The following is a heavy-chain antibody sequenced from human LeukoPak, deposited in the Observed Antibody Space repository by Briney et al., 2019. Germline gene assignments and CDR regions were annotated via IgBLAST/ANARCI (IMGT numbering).Heavy chain of an antibody. V-gene: IGHV3-23*01. Sequence: GGSLRLSCAASGFTFSSYAMSWVRQAPGKGLEWVSAISGSGGSTYYADSVKGRFTISRDNSKSTLYLQMNSLRAEDTAVYYCAIDGSGTYLYWGQGTLVTVSS. J-gene: IGHJ4*02. CDR2: ISGSGGST. CDR3: AIDGSGTYLY. CDR1: GFTFSSYA. D-gene: IGHD3-10*01.